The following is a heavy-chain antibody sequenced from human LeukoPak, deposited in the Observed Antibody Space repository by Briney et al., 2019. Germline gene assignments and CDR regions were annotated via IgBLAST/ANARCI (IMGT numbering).Heavy chain of an antibody. CDR1: GFTSSSYS. J-gene: IGHJ4*02. V-gene: IGHV3-21*01. CDR2: ISSSSSYI. CDR3: ARDGWEYYDILTGYTAPFFDY. Sequence: GGSLRLSCAASGFTSSSYSMNWVRQAPGKGLEWVSSISSSSSYIYYADSVKGRFTISRDNAKNSLYLQMNSLRAEDTAVYYCARDGWEYYDILTGYTAPFFDYWGQGTLVTVSS. D-gene: IGHD3-9*01.